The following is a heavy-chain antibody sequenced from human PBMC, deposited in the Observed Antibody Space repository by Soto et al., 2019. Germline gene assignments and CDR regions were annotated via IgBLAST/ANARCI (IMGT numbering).Heavy chain of an antibody. J-gene: IGHJ6*02. Sequence: PGGSLRLSCAASGFTFSSYGMHWVRQAPGKGLEWVAVIWYDGSNKYYADSVKGRFTISRDNSKNTLYLQMNSLRAEDTAVYYCARDRGESGSSSWLPMDVWGQGTTVTVSS. CDR3: ARDRGESGSSSWLPMDV. V-gene: IGHV3-33*01. CDR2: IWYDGSNK. D-gene: IGHD6-13*01. CDR1: GFTFSSYG.